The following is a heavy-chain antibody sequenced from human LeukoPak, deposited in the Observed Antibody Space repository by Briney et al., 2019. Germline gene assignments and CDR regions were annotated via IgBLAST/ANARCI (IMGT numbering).Heavy chain of an antibody. CDR3: ARGSAGANNYYYYYMDV. Sequence: SETLSLTCAVYGGSFSGYYWSWIRQPPGKGLEWIGEINHSGSTNYNPSLKSRVTISVDTSKNQFSLKLSSVTAADTAVYYCARGSAGANNYYYYYMDVWGKGTTVTVSS. CDR1: GGSFSGYY. V-gene: IGHV4-34*01. D-gene: IGHD2-8*01. CDR2: INHSGST. J-gene: IGHJ6*03.